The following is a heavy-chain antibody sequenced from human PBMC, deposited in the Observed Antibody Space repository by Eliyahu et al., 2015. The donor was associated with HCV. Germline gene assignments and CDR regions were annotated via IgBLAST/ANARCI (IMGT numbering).Heavy chain of an antibody. D-gene: IGHD3-3*01. V-gene: IGHV2-26*01. CDR1: GFSLSXARMG. CDR2: FFSNDEK. Sequence: QVTLKESGPVLVKPTETLTLTCTVSGFSLSXARMGVSWVREPPGGRPWRRAPHFFSNDEKSYSKXLKSRLTISKDTSKSQVVLTMTNMDPVDTATYYCARTITIFGVVITYDYWGQGTLVTVSS. CDR3: ARTITIFGVVITYDY. J-gene: IGHJ4*02.